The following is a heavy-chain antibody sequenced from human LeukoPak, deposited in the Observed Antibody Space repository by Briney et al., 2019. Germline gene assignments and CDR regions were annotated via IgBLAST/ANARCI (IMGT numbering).Heavy chain of an antibody. CDR2: ISSTSGTK. CDR1: GFTFSSYA. V-gene: IGHV3-48*02. CDR3: VRESRGADYGDYGDFDL. J-gene: IGHJ2*01. D-gene: IGHD4-17*01. Sequence: GGSLRLSCAASGFTFSSYAMSWVRQAPGKGLEWVSYISSTSGTKYYADSVKGRFTISRDNAKNSLYLQLNSLRDEDTAVYYCVRESRGADYGDYGDFDLWGRGTLVTVSS.